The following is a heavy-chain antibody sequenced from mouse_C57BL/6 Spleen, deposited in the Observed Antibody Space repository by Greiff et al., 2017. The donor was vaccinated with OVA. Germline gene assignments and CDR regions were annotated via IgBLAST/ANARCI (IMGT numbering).Heavy chain of an antibody. J-gene: IGHJ3*01. V-gene: IGHV1-82*01. Sequence: QVQLKESGPELVKPGASVKISCKASGYAFSSSWMNWVKQRPGKGLEWIGRIYPGDGDTNYNGKFKGKATLTADKSSSTAYMQLSSLTSEDSAVYFCARPHYDYDVAWFAYWGQGTLVTVSA. CDR1: GYAFSSSW. CDR2: IYPGDGDT. D-gene: IGHD2-4*01. CDR3: ARPHYDYDVAWFAY.